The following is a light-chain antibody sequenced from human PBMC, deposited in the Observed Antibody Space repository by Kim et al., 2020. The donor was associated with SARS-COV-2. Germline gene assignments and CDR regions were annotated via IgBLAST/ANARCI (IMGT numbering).Light chain of an antibody. J-gene: IGLJ3*02. Sequence: ASVKLTCTLSSGHNNYAIAWHQQQPEKGPRYLMKLNSDGSHSKGDGIPDRFSGSSSGAERYLTISSLQSEDEADYYCQTWGTGILVFGGGTQLTVL. V-gene: IGLV4-69*01. CDR1: SGHNNYA. CDR3: QTWGTGILV. CDR2: LNSDGSH.